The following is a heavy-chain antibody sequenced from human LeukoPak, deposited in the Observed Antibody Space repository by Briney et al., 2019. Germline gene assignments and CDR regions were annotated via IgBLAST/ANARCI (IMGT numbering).Heavy chain of an antibody. Sequence: ASVKVSCKASGYTFTSYAMNWVRQAPGQGLEWMGWINTNTGNPTYAQGLTGRFVFSLDTSVSTAYLQISSLKAEDTAVYYCARCPHNLMVYYYYGMDVWGQGTTVTVSS. V-gene: IGHV7-4-1*02. J-gene: IGHJ6*02. CDR2: INTNTGNP. CDR1: GYTFTSYA. CDR3: ARCPHNLMVYYYYGMDV. D-gene: IGHD3-10*01.